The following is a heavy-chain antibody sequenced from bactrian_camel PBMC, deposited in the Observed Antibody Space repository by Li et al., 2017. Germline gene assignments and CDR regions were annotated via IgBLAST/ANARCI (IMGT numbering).Heavy chain of an antibody. J-gene: IGHJ4*01. CDR1: GDTYGSWC. CDR2: VDSAGRL. V-gene: IGHV3S55*01. Sequence: HVQLVESGGGSVQAGGSLRLSCTASGDTYGSWCIAWFRQAPEKERERVASVDSAGRLFYTDSVKGRLAISRDNTKNSLYPQMNSLKPEDSAMYYCAADPIGGAWLVRPFTYFGQGTQVTVS. D-gene: IGHD2*01.